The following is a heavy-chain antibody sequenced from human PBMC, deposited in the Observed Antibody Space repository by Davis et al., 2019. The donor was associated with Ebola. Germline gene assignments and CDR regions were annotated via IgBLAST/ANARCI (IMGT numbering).Heavy chain of an antibody. Sequence: ASVKVSCKASGYTFNNYAISWVRQAPGQGLEWMGWISAYNGNTNYAQIFQGRVTMTTDTSTGTAYMELRSLRSDDTAVYFCARTSIVGTTTTASDIWGQGTKVTVSS. D-gene: IGHD1-26*01. V-gene: IGHV1-18*01. J-gene: IGHJ3*02. CDR1: GYTFNNYA. CDR3: ARTSIVGTTTTASDI. CDR2: ISAYNGNT.